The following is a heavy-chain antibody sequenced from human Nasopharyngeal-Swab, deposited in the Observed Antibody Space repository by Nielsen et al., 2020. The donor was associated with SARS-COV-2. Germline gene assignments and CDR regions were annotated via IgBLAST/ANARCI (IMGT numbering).Heavy chain of an antibody. CDR3: ARGVIAAVLDY. J-gene: IGHJ4*02. V-gene: IGHV3-33*01. D-gene: IGHD6-13*01. CDR1: GFTFRNYG. CDR2: IWYDGTNK. Sequence: GESLKISCAASGFTFRNYGMHWVRQAPGKGLEWVANIWYDGTNKYYADSVKGRFTISRDNTKNMLYLQMNSLRAEDTAVYYCARGVIAAVLDYWGQGTLVTVSS.